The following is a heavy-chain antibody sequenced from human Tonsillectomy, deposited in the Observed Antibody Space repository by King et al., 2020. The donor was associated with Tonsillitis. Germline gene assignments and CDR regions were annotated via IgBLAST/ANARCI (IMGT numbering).Heavy chain of an antibody. V-gene: IGHV3-74*01. CDR3: ARGGGAVAGYSVY. D-gene: IGHD6-19*01. J-gene: IGHJ4*02. CDR1: GFTFSSYW. Sequence: DVQLVESGGGLVQPGGSLRLSCAASGFTFSSYWMHWVRQAPGKGLVWVSRINSDGRITNYADSVKGRFTISRDNAKKTLYLQMNSLRAEDTALYYCARGGGAVAGYSVYWGQGTLVIVSS. CDR2: INSDGRIT.